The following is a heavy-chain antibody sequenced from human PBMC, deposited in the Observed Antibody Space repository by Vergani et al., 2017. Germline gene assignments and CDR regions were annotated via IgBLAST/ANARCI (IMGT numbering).Heavy chain of an antibody. CDR3: ASAKTLTGGKYYFDY. Sequence: QVQLVQSGAEVKKPGASVKVSCQASGYTFSSYDINWVRQATGQGLEWRGWMNLNSGNTGYAQKFQGRVTMTRNTAIGTAYMELSSLRSEDTAVYYCASAKTLTGGKYYFDYWGQGTLVTVSS. V-gene: IGHV1-8*01. CDR2: MNLNSGNT. J-gene: IGHJ4*02. D-gene: IGHD3-16*01. CDR1: GYTFSSYD.